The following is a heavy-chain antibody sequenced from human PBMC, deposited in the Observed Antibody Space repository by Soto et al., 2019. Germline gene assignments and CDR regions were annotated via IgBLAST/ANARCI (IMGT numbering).Heavy chain of an antibody. CDR1: GDSINNGEYY. CDR3: ARDHTVTTGAFDI. V-gene: IGHV4-30-4*01. CDR2: IYYNEVT. D-gene: IGHD4-17*01. J-gene: IGHJ3*02. Sequence: QVQLQESGPGLLKPSQTLSLTCNVSGDSINNGEYYWSWFRQPPGKGLEWIGYIYYNEVTYYNPSLKRRHTISLETSKNQFSLQLTSVTAADTAVYYCARDHTVTTGAFDIWGPGTMVTVSS.